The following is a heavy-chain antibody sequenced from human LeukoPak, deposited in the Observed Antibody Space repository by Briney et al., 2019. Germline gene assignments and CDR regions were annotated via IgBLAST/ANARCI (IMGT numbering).Heavy chain of an antibody. D-gene: IGHD7-27*01. J-gene: IGHJ4*02. CDR1: GFTFSRYW. CDR3: ARDYTGGWNDY. Sequence: PGGSLRLSCEAAGFTFSRYWMSWVRQATGKGLECGAKIKEDGSEAHYVDSVKGRFTISRDNAKKSLYLRMNSLRAEDTAVYYCARDYTGGWNDYWGQGIRVTVSS. V-gene: IGHV3-7*01. CDR2: IKEDGSEA.